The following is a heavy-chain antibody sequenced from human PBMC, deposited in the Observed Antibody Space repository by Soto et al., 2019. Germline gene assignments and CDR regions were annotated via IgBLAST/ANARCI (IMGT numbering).Heavy chain of an antibody. D-gene: IGHD2-15*01. CDR1: GGSISSSSYY. J-gene: IGHJ3*02. V-gene: IGHV4-39*01. Sequence: SETLSLTCTVSGGSISSSSYYWGWIRQPPGKGLEWIGSIYYSGSTYYNPSLKSRVTISVDTSKNQFSLKLSSVTAADTAVYYFVRRDCSGGSCYFGVAFDIWGQGTMVTVSS. CDR3: VRRDCSGGSCYFGVAFDI. CDR2: IYYSGST.